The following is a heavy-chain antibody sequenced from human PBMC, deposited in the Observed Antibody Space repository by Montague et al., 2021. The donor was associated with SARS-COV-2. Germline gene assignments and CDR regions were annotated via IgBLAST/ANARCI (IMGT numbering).Heavy chain of an antibody. CDR2: INHSGST. V-gene: IGHV4-34*01. Sequence: SETLSLTCAVYGGSFSGYYWSWIRQPPGKGLEWIGEINHSGSTNYNPSLKSLVTISVDTSKNQFSLKLSSVTAADTAVYYCARGLVLLWFGERSNWFDPWGQGTLVTVSS. J-gene: IGHJ5*02. CDR3: ARGLVLLWFGERSNWFDP. D-gene: IGHD3-10*01. CDR1: GGSFSGYY.